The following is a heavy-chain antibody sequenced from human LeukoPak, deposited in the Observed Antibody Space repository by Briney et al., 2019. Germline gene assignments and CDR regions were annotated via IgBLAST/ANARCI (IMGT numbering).Heavy chain of an antibody. V-gene: IGHV1-18*01. D-gene: IGHD2-21*02. Sequence: GASVTVSCNSSAYTLTSCVISWGRPACGQGLEKKKWISAYNGNTNYAQKLQGRVTMTTDTSTSTAYMELRSLRSDDTAVYYCARVFVVTEGGYYYGMDVWGQGTTVTVSS. J-gene: IGHJ6*02. CDR1: AYTLTSCV. CDR3: ARVFVVTEGGYYYGMDV. CDR2: ISAYNGNT.